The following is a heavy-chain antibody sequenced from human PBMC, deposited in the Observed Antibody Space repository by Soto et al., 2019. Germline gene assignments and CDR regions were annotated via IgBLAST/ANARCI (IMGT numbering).Heavy chain of an antibody. J-gene: IGHJ6*02. CDR1: GYTFTSYY. D-gene: IGHD4-4*01. CDR3: AKAKSDSNYVDGMDV. Sequence: QVQLVQSGAEVKKPGASVKVSCKASGYTFTSYYMHWVRQAPGQGLEWMGIINPSGGSTSYAQKFQGRVTMTRDTSTSTVYMELSSLRSEDTAVYYCAKAKSDSNYVDGMDVWGQGTTVTVSS. CDR2: INPSGGST. V-gene: IGHV1-46*01.